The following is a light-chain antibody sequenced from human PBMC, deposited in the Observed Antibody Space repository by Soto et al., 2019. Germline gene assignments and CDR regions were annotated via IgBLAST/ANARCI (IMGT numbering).Light chain of an antibody. J-gene: IGLJ1*01. CDR2: EVS. Sequence: QSVLTQPPSVPGSPGQSVTISCTGTSSDVGSYNRVSWYQQPPGTAPKLMIYEVSNRPSGVPDRFSGSKSGNTASLTISGLQPEDEADYYCNSYTSSNTYVFGTGTKVPS. V-gene: IGLV2-18*02. CDR3: NSYTSSNTYV. CDR1: SSDVGSYNR.